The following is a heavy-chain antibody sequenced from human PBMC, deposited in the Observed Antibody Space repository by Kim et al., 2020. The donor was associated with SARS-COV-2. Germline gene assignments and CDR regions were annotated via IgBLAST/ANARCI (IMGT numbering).Heavy chain of an antibody. CDR3: ARELGQQLVRGGWFDP. CDR2: INTNTGNP. CDR1: GYTFTSYA. D-gene: IGHD6-13*01. V-gene: IGHV7-4-1*02. J-gene: IGHJ5*02. Sequence: ASVKVSCKASGYTFTSYAMNWVRQAPGQGLEWMGWINTNTGNPTYAQGFTGRFVFSLDTSVSTAYLQISSLKAEDTAVYYCARELGQQLVRGGWFDPWGQGTLVTVSS.